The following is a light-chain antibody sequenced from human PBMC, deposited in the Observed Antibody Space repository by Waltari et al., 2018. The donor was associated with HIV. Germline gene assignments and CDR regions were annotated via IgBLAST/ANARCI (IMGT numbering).Light chain of an antibody. CDR2: QDN. CDR3: QAWDTHVL. CDR1: KLGDKY. Sequence: SYELTQPPAVSVSPGQTASITCSGDKLGDKYVCWYQQKPGQSPVLVISQDNKRPSGIPERFSGSNSGNTATLTISGTQAVDEADYYCQAWDTHVLFGGGTKLTVL. J-gene: IGLJ2*01. V-gene: IGLV3-1*01.